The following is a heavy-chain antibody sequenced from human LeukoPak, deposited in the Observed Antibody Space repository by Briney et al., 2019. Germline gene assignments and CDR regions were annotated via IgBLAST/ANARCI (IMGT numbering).Heavy chain of an antibody. J-gene: IGHJ3*02. CDR3: ARLLGQQLYLAFDI. V-gene: IGHV5-51*01. CDR2: IYPGDSDT. CDR1: GYSFTTYW. Sequence: NLGESLKFSFKGSGYSFTTYWSGWVRQMPGKGLEWMGIIYPGDSDTRYSPSFQGQVTISADKSISTAYLQWSSLKASDTAMYYGARLLGQQLYLAFDIWGQGTMVTVSS. D-gene: IGHD6-13*01.